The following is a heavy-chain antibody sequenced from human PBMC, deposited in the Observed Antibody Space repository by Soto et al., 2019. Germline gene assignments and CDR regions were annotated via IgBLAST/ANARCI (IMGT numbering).Heavy chain of an antibody. D-gene: IGHD4-4*01. CDR2: MKPDGGEI. CDR3: GRDRGYSSFDY. J-gene: IGHJ4*02. Sequence: SLRLSCATSGFSFSNYWMSWVRQPPGKGLEWVANMKPDGGEINYVDSVKGRFTIFRDNARNSLHLQMNSLRVEDTAVYFCGRDRGYSSFDYWGQGTPVTVSS. V-gene: IGHV3-7*03. CDR1: GFSFSNYW.